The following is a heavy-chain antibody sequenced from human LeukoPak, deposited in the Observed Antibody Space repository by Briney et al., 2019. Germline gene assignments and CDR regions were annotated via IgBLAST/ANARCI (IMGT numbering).Heavy chain of an antibody. V-gene: IGHV1-8*01. CDR3: ARGLRREQQLLRAFDY. D-gene: IGHD6-13*01. J-gene: IGHJ4*02. CDR1: GYTFTNYD. CDR2: MNPNSGNT. Sequence: ASVKVSCKASGYTFTNYDINWVRQASGQGLEWMGWMNPNSGNTGSAQKFQGRVTITSNTSISTAYMELSSLRSEDTAVYYCARGLRREQQLLRAFDYWGQGTPVTVSS.